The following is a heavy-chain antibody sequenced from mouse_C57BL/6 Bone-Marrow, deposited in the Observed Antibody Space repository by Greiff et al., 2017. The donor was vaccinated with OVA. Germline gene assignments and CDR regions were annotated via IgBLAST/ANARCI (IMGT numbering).Heavy chain of an antibody. CDR1: GFTFTDYY. CDR3: ARYKTGFDY. J-gene: IGHJ2*01. V-gene: IGHV7-3*01. CDR2: IRNKANGYTT. Sequence: EVKLVESGGGLVQPGGSLSLSCAASGFTFTDYYMSWVRQPPGKALEWLGFIRNKANGYTTEYSASVKGRFTISSDNSQSILYLQMNALRAEDSATYYCARYKTGFDYWGQGTTLTVSS.